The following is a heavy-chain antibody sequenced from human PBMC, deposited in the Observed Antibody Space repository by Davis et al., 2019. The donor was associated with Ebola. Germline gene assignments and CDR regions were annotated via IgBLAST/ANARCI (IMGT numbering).Heavy chain of an antibody. J-gene: IGHJ4*02. Sequence: SVKVSCKASGYTFTSYYMHWVRQARGQRLEWIGWIVVGSGNTNYAQKFQERVTITRDMSTSTAYMELSSLRSEDTAVYYCARCGDSGSPADYWGQGTLVTVSS. CDR3: ARCGDSGSPADY. V-gene: IGHV1-58*02. CDR2: IVVGSGNT. D-gene: IGHD1-26*01. CDR1: GYTFTSYY.